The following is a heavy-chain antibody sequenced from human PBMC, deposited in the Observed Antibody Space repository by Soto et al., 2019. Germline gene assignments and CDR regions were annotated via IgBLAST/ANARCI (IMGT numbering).Heavy chain of an antibody. J-gene: IGHJ4*02. CDR2: INHSGST. CDR3: ARDKITGLFDY. Sequence: QVQLQQWGAGLLKPSETLSLTCAVYGGSFSGYYWTWIRQPPGTGLEWIGEINHSGSTNYNPSLKSGVTISVDTPKNQFSLKLTSVTAADTVVYYGARDKITGLFDYWGQGTLVTVSS. D-gene: IGHD2-8*02. V-gene: IGHV4-34*01. CDR1: GGSFSGYY.